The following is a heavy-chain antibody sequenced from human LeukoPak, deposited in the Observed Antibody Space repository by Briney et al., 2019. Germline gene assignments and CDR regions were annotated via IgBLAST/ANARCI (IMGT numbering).Heavy chain of an antibody. D-gene: IGHD3-22*01. CDR2: IYYSGST. CDR1: GGSISSYY. CDR3: ASGPVQDYDSSGYYDY. J-gene: IGHJ4*02. Sequence: SETLSLTCTVSGGSISSYYWSWIRQPPGKGLEWIGYIYYSGSTNYNPSLKSRVTISVDTSKNQFSLKLSSVTAADTAVYYCASGPVQDYDSSGYYDYWGQGTLVTVSS. V-gene: IGHV4-59*08.